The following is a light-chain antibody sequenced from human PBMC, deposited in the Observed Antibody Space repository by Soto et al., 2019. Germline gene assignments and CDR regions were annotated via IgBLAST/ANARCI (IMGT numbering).Light chain of an antibody. J-gene: IGLJ1*01. CDR3: SSYTISSTFV. Sequence: QPALTQPASVSGAPGQSITISCTGTSGDIGAYKYVSWYQQHPGRAPKLMIFDVTNRPSGVSNRFSGSKSGNTASLTISGLQADDEADYYCSSYTISSTFVFGTGTKVTVL. CDR1: SGDIGAYKY. CDR2: DVT. V-gene: IGLV2-14*03.